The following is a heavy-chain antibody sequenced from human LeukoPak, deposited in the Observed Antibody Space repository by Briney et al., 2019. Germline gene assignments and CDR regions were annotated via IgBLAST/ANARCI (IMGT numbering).Heavy chain of an antibody. CDR3: TRRPKEPGFWSGYVDS. Sequence: SETLPLTCTVSGGSISSYYWSWIRQPPGKGLEWIGYIYYSGSTNYNPSLKSRVTISVDTSKNQFSLNLYSVTAADTAVYYCTRRPKEPGFWSGYVDSWGQGTLVTVSS. CDR1: GGSISSYY. CDR2: IYYSGST. D-gene: IGHD3-3*01. J-gene: IGHJ4*02. V-gene: IGHV4-59*08.